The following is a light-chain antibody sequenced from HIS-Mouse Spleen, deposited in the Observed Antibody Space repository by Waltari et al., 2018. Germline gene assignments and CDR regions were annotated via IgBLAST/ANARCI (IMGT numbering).Light chain of an antibody. J-gene: IGKJ1*01. CDR3: QQLNSYPPT. Sequence: DIQLTQSPSFLSASVGDRVTINCRASKCISSYLAWYQQKPGKAPKLLIYAASTLQSGVPSRFSGSGSGTEFTLTISSLQPEDFATYYCQQLNSYPPTFGQGTKVEIK. CDR2: AAS. V-gene: IGKV1-9*01. CDR1: KCISSY.